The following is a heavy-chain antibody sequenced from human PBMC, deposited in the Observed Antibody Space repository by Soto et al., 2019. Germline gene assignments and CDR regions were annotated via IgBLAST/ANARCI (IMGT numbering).Heavy chain of an antibody. D-gene: IGHD6-13*01. Sequence: QVQLVQSGAEVKKPGSSVKVSCKASGGTFSSYAISWVRQAPGQGLEWMGGIIPIFGTANYAQKFQGRVTMTADESTSTADTERSSLRSEDTAVYYWAAEEGVEAAAGLFDYWGQGTLVTVSS. V-gene: IGHV1-69*12. CDR3: AAEEGVEAAAGLFDY. CDR1: GGTFSSYA. CDR2: IIPIFGTA. J-gene: IGHJ4*02.